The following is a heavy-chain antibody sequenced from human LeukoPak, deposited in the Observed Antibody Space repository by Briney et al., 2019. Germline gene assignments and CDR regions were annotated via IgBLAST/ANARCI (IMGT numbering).Heavy chain of an antibody. D-gene: IGHD6-13*01. J-gene: IGHJ4*02. CDR1: GFTFSSYS. CDR3: ARVMGQQLATDY. CDR2: ISSSSSYI. V-gene: IGHV3-21*01. Sequence: GGSLRLSCAASGFTFSSYSMNWVRQAPGKGLEWVSSISSSSSYIYYADSVKGRFTISRDNAKNSLYLQMNSLRAEDTAVYYCARVMGQQLATDYWGQGTLVTVSS.